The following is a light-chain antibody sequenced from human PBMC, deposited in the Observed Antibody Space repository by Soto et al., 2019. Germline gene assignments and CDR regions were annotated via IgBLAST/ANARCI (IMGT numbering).Light chain of an antibody. Sequence: QSALTQPASVSGSPGQSITISCIGTSSDVGTYNYVSWYQQHPGKAPKLMIYEVSNRPSGVSNRFSGSKSGNTASLTISGLQAEDEADYYCSSYTMGNTLVFGGGTKLTVL. CDR2: EVS. CDR3: SSYTMGNTLV. CDR1: SSDVGTYNY. J-gene: IGLJ3*02. V-gene: IGLV2-14*01.